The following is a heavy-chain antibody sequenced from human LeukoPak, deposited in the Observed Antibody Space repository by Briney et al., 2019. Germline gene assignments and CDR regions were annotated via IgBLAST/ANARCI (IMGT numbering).Heavy chain of an antibody. V-gene: IGHV3-30*09. J-gene: IGHJ4*02. Sequence: GGSLRLSCAASGFTFSSYAMHWVRQAPGKGLEWVAVISNDGSNKYYADSVKGRFAISRDNSKNTLYLQMNSLRAEDTAVYYCARVPISYYYGSGSYDYWGQGTLVTVSS. CDR3: ARVPISYYYGSGSYDY. D-gene: IGHD3-10*01. CDR1: GFTFSSYA. CDR2: ISNDGSNK.